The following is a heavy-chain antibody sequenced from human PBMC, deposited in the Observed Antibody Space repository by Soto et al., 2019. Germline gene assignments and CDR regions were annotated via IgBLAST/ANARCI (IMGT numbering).Heavy chain of an antibody. CDR2: INGGSGNT. CDR3: ARELQGLYYFDF. Sequence: GASVKVSCKSSGFTFTSYAIHWLRQAPGQRPQWMGWINGGSGNTKYSQDFQGRVTITRDTSANTAFMELSSLRSEDTAIYYCARELQGLYYFDFWGQGTLVTVSS. J-gene: IGHJ4*02. D-gene: IGHD4-4*01. CDR1: GFTFTSYA. V-gene: IGHV1-3*01.